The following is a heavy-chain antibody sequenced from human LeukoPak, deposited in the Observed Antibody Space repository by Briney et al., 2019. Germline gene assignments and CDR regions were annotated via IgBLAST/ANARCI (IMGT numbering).Heavy chain of an antibody. Sequence: ASVKVSCKASGYTFTSYYMHWVRQAPGQGLEWMGIINPSGGSTSYAQKFQGRVTMTRDMSTSTAYMELSSLRSEDTAVYYCARDYSSSWFDYWGQGTLVTVSS. J-gene: IGHJ4*02. V-gene: IGHV1-46*01. CDR3: ARDYSSSWFDY. D-gene: IGHD6-13*01. CDR2: INPSGGST. CDR1: GYTFTSYY.